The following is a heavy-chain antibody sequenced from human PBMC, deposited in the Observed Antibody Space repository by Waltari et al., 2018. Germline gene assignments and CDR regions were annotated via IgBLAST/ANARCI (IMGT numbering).Heavy chain of an antibody. CDR2: ISFHGGNI. CDR3: AKGQYFDWRMDV. CDR1: GFSFSSYG. V-gene: IGHV3-30*18. Sequence: QVKLVESGGGVVQPGRSLRLSCAASGFSFSSYGMHWVRQAPGNGLEWVAVISFHGGNIYYADSVKGRFTISRDNSKNTLYLQMNSLRAEDTAVYYCAKGQYFDWRMDVWGQGTTVTVSS. J-gene: IGHJ6*02. D-gene: IGHD3-9*01.